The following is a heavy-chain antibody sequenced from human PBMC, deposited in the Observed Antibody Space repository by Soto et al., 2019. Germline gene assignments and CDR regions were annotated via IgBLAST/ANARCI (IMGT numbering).Heavy chain of an antibody. CDR3: ARATYYYGSGSTLDY. D-gene: IGHD3-10*01. V-gene: IGHV3-64*01. J-gene: IGHJ4*02. CDR2: ISSNGGST. Sequence: EVQLVESGGGLVQPGGSLRLSCAASGFTFSSYAMHWVRQAPGKGLEYVSAISSNGGSTYYANSVKGRFTISRDNSENTLYLQMGSLRAEDMAVYYCARATYYYGSGSTLDYWGQGTLVTVSS. CDR1: GFTFSSYA.